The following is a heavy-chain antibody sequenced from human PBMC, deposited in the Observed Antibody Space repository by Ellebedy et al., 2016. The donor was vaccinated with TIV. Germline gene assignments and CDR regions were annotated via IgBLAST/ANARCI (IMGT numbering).Heavy chain of an antibody. CDR2: IKQDGSVK. V-gene: IGHV3-7*01. D-gene: IGHD5-18*01. CDR1: GFTFSSYW. CDR3: SSHVETSMTH. J-gene: IGHJ4*02. Sequence: GESLKISXAASGFTFSSYWMHWVRQAPGKGLEWVANIKQDGSVKKYVDSVKGRFTISRDNAKNSLYLQMNSLRAEDTALYYCSSHVETSMTHWGQGTLVTVSS.